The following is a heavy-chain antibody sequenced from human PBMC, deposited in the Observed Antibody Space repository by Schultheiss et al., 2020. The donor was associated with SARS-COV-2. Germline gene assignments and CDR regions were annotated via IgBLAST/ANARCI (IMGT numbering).Heavy chain of an antibody. CDR3: ARDLWPIAAAGFDY. D-gene: IGHD6-13*01. Sequence: GESLKISCAASGFTFSSYSMNWVRQAPGKGLDWVSSISSSSSYIYYADSVKGRFTISRDNAKNSLYLQMNSLRAEDTAVYYCARDLWPIAAAGFDYWGQGTLVTVSS. CDR1: GFTFSSYS. V-gene: IGHV3-21*01. CDR2: ISSSSSYI. J-gene: IGHJ4*02.